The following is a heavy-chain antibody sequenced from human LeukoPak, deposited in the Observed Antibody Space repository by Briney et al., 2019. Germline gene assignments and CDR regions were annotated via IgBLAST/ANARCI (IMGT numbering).Heavy chain of an antibody. D-gene: IGHD4-17*01. CDR3: AKDHGDYVFEN. V-gene: IGHV3-30-3*01. CDR1: GFTFSSYA. J-gene: IGHJ4*02. Sequence: GGSLRLSCAASGFTFSSYAMHWVRQAPGKGLEWVAVISYDGSNKYYADSVKGRFTISRGNSKNTLYLQMNSLRAEDTATYYCAKDHGDYVFENWGQGTLVTVSS. CDR2: ISYDGSNK.